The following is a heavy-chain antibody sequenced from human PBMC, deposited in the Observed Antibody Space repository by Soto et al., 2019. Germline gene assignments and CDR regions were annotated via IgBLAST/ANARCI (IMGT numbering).Heavy chain of an antibody. CDR2: ISYGGTT. CDR3: AGGGDVPT. Sequence: QMQLQESGPGLLMPSQTLSLTCTVSGASINTGDYYWSWIRQPPGKGLEWIGHISYGGTTYSTPSLKSRISISLDTSKNQFSLRVDSVSAADTAVYYCAGGGDVPTWGPGTLVTVSS. V-gene: IGHV4-30-4*01. D-gene: IGHD2-21*02. J-gene: IGHJ5*02. CDR1: GASINTGDYY.